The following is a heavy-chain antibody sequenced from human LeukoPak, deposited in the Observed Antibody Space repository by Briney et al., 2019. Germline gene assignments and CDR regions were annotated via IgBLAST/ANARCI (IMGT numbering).Heavy chain of an antibody. CDR3: AKDASNLYCSSTSCYALDY. Sequence: QPGGPLRLSCGASGFTFGSDAICWVSQDPAKGREWQWTVCGTGGSTYYADSVKGRFTISRDNSKNTLYLQMNSLRAEDTAIYYCAKDASNLYCSSTSCYALDYWGQGTLVTVSS. CDR2: VCGTGGST. CDR1: GFTFGSDA. V-gene: IGHV3-23*01. D-gene: IGHD2-2*01. J-gene: IGHJ4*02.